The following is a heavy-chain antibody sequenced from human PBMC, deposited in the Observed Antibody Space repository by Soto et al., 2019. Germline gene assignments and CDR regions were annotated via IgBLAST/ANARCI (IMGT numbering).Heavy chain of an antibody. J-gene: IGHJ4*01. V-gene: IGHV3-33*01. CDR3: ARDQQWLVRFYFDF. CDR1: GFTFSSYG. CDR2: IWYDGSNK. Sequence: QVQLVESGGGVVQPGNSLRLSCAASGFTFSSYGMHWVRQAPGKGLEWVAVIWYDGSNKYYADSVKGRFTISRDNSKNTLYLQMNSLRAEDTAVYYCARDQQWLVRFYFDFWXXXTLVTVSS. D-gene: IGHD6-19*01.